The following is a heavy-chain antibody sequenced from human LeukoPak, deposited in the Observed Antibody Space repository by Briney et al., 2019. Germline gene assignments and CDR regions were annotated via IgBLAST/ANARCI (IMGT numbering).Heavy chain of an antibody. CDR1: GFTFSSYG. J-gene: IGHJ4*02. D-gene: IGHD5-24*01. Sequence: PGGSLRLSCAASGFTFSSYGMHWVRQAPGKGLEWVAFIRYDGSNKYYADSVKGRFTISRDNSKNTLYLQMNSLRAEDTAVYSCAKDEARRRDGYNYLIDYWGQGTLATVSS. CDR2: IRYDGSNK. V-gene: IGHV3-30*02. CDR3: AKDEARRRDGYNYLIDY.